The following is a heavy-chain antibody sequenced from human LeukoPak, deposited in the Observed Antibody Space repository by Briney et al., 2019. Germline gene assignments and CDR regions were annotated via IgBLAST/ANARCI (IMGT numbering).Heavy chain of an antibody. CDR3: ARDMYVNWFDP. D-gene: IGHD2-8*01. Sequence: SETLSLTCTVSGGSISSYYWSWLRQPPGKGLEWIGYIYYSGSTNYNPPLKSRVTISVDTSKNQFSLKLSSVTAADTAVYYCARDMYVNWFDPWGQGTLVTVSS. CDR1: GGSISSYY. V-gene: IGHV4-59*01. J-gene: IGHJ5*02. CDR2: IYYSGST.